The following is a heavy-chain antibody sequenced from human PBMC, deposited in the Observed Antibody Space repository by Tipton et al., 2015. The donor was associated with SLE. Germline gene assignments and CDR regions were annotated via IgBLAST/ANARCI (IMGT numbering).Heavy chain of an antibody. V-gene: IGHV4-61*02. CDR1: GGSISSGGYY. CDR2: IYSSGST. CDR3: ARDLRYNYGMDV. J-gene: IGHJ6*02. Sequence: TLSLTCTVSGGSISSGGYYWSWIRQPAGKGLEWIGRIYSSGSTNYNPSLKSRVTISVDTSKNQFSLKLSSVTAADTAVYYCARDLRYNYGMDVWGQGTTVTVSS.